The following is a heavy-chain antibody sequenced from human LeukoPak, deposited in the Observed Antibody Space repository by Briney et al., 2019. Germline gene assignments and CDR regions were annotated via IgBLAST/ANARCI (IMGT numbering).Heavy chain of an antibody. J-gene: IGHJ4*02. Sequence: PSETLSLTCTVSSVSIANTFNDGNWLRQPDGKGLEWIGRIYTTGSTDYNPSLKSRVTISLDTARNPFSLKLSSVTAADTAVYYCARRQDGHDYWGQGTLVTVSS. CDR3: ARRQDGHDY. CDR1: SVSIANTFND. CDR2: IYTTGST. V-gene: IGHV4-61*02.